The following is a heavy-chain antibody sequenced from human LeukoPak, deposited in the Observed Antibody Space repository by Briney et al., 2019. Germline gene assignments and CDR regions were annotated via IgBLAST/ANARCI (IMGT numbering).Heavy chain of an antibody. Sequence: GGSLRLSCAASGFTFDDYTMHWVRQAPGKGLEWVSLISWDGGDTYYADSVKGRFTISRDNAKNSLYLQMNSLRAEDTAVYYCASWELVIKNWGQGTLVTVSS. CDR2: ISWDGGDT. J-gene: IGHJ4*02. D-gene: IGHD3-9*01. CDR3: ASWELVIKN. CDR1: GFTFDDYT. V-gene: IGHV3-43*01.